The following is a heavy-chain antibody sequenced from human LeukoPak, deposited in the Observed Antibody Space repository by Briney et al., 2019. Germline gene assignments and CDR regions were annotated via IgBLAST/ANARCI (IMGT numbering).Heavy chain of an antibody. CDR2: ISSSGSTI. CDR3: ARAGLGKGVWFDP. CDR1: GGSISSYY. J-gene: IGHJ5*02. Sequence: LSLTCTVSGGSISSYYWSWVRQAPGKGLEWVSYISSSGSTIYYADSVKGRFTISRDNAKNSLYLQMNSLRAEDTAVYYCARAGLGKGVWFDPWGQGTLVTVSS. V-gene: IGHV3-48*03. D-gene: IGHD7-27*01.